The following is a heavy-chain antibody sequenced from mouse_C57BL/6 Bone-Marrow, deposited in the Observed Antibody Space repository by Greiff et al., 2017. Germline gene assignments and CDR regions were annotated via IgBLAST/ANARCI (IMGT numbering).Heavy chain of an antibody. J-gene: IGHJ3*01. V-gene: IGHV1-55*01. CDR1: GYTFTSYW. Sequence: QVQLQQPGAELVKPGASVKMSCKASGYTFTSYWITWVKQRPGQGLEWIGDIYPGSGSTNYNEKFKSKATLTVDTSSSTAYMQRSSLTSEDSAVYYCARYGGYYGSSSFAYWGQGTLVTVSA. D-gene: IGHD1-1*01. CDR3: ARYGGYYGSSSFAY. CDR2: IYPGSGST.